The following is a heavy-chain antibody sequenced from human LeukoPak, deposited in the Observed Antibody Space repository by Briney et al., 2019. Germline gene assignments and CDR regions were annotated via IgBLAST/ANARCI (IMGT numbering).Heavy chain of an antibody. CDR3: AAYHASGTFGYFQH. CDR1: GFTFNTYG. V-gene: IGHV3-30*03. J-gene: IGHJ1*01. CDR2: ISYDGSNK. Sequence: GGSLRLSCAASGFTFNTYGMHWVRQAPGKGLEWLAVISYDGSNKYFADSVEGRLVASRDNSNNTLYLHMNTLIPDDTAIYYCAAYHASGTFGYFQHWGQGTLVTVSS. D-gene: IGHD1-7*01.